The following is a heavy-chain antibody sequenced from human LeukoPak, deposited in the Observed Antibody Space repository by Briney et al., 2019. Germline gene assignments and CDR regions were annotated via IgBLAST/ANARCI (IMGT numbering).Heavy chain of an antibody. Sequence: GGSLRLSCAASGFTFSNAWMSWVRQAPGKGLEWVSVIYSGGSTYYADSVKGRFTISRDNSKNTLYLQMNSLRAEDTAVYYCARGGGYQLLPFDYWGQGTLVTVSS. V-gene: IGHV3-53*01. CDR3: ARGGGYQLLPFDY. CDR1: GFTFSNAW. J-gene: IGHJ4*02. CDR2: IYSGGST. D-gene: IGHD2-2*01.